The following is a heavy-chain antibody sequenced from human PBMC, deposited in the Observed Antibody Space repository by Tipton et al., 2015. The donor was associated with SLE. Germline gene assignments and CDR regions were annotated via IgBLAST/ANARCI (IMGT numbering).Heavy chain of an antibody. J-gene: IGHJ3*01. Sequence: TLSLTCAVYGGSFSGYYWSWIRQPPGEGLEWIGEINHSGSTNYNPSLKSRVTISVDTSKNQFSLKLSSMTAADTAVYYCARQPFATRSGFDVWGQGTMVTVSS. CDR3: ARQPFATRSGFDV. V-gene: IGHV4-34*01. CDR2: INHSGST. D-gene: IGHD6-25*01. CDR1: GGSFSGYY.